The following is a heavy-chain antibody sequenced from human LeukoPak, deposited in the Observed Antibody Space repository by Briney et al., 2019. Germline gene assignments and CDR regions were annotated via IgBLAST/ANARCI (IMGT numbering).Heavy chain of an antibody. D-gene: IGHD6-13*01. J-gene: IGHJ4*02. CDR2: ISGSGGRT. V-gene: IGHV3-23*01. CDR1: GFTFSSYA. CDR3: AKDREAAVGYFDY. Sequence: PGGSLRLSCAASGFTFSSYAMSWVRQAPGKGLEWVSAISGSGGRTYYADSVKGRFTISRDNSKNTLYLQMNSLRAEDTAVYYCAKDREAAVGYFDYWGQGTLVTVSS.